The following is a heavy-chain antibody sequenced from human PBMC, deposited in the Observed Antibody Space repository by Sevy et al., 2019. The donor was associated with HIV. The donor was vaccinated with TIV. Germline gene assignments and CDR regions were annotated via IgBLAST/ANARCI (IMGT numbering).Heavy chain of an antibody. CDR2: IKQDGSEQ. V-gene: IGHV3-7*03. CDR1: GFAFSAYW. Sequence: GGSLRLSCSASGFAFSAYWMVWVRQGPGKGLEWVANIKQDGSEQNYVDSVEGRFTISRDISQITLFLQMNSLRAEDTAVYYCAKCLTPVTNQWSFDPWGQGTLVTVSS. D-gene: IGHD4-17*01. CDR3: AKCLTPVTNQWSFDP. J-gene: IGHJ5*02.